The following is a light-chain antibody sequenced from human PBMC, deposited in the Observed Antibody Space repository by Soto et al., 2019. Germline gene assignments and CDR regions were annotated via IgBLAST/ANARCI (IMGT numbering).Light chain of an antibody. Sequence: QSALTQPASVSGSPGQSITISCTGTSSDIGAYNYVSWYQHHPGKAPKLIVYEVSNRPSGVSNRFSGSKSGNTASLTISGLQADDEADYYCSSYTRTTLLVFGGGTQLTVL. CDR3: SSYTRTTLLV. J-gene: IGLJ7*01. CDR2: EVS. V-gene: IGLV2-14*01. CDR1: SSDIGAYNY.